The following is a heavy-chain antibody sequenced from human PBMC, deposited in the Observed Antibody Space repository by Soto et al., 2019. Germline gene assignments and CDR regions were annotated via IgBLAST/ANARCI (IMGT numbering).Heavy chain of an antibody. CDR2: IIPIFGTA. Sequence: QVQLVQSGAEVQKPGSSVKVSCKASGGTFSSYAISWVRQAPGQGLAWMGGIIPIFGTANYAQKFQGRVTITADKTTSTAYMELSSLRSEDTAVYYCARSVRVVRGVHYYYYGMDVWGQGTTVTVSS. CDR1: GGTFSSYA. V-gene: IGHV1-69*06. J-gene: IGHJ6*02. D-gene: IGHD3-10*01. CDR3: ARSVRVVRGVHYYYYGMDV.